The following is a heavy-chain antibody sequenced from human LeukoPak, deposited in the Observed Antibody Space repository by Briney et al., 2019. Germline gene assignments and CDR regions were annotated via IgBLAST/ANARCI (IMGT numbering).Heavy chain of an antibody. D-gene: IGHD2-21*02. CDR3: AKPKLLHAFDI. CDR1: GFTFSSQA. Sequence: GGSLRLSCAASGFTFSSQAMSWVRQSPGKGLEWVSSISGSGSSTYYADSVKGRFTISRDNSKNTLYLQMNSLRVEDTAVYYCAKPKLLHAFDIWGQGTMVTVSS. J-gene: IGHJ3*02. V-gene: IGHV3-23*01. CDR2: ISGSGSST.